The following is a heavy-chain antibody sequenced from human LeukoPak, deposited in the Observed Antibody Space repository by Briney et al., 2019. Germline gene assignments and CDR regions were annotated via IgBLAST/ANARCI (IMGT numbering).Heavy chain of an antibody. CDR3: ARGNTAMSTHFDY. V-gene: IGHV3-7*01. D-gene: IGHD5-18*01. CDR1: GFAFSNYW. CDR2: IKQDGSEK. Sequence: GGSLRLSCAASGFAFSNYWMSWVRQAPGKGLEWVANIKQDGSEKYYVDSLRGRFTISRDNAQNSLYLQMNSLRAEDTAVYYCARGNTAMSTHFDYWGQGTLVTVSS. J-gene: IGHJ4*02.